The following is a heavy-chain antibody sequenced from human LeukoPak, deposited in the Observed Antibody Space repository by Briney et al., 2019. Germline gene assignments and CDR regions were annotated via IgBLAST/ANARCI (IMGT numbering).Heavy chain of an antibody. D-gene: IGHD2-15*01. Sequence: PSETLSLTCAVYGGSFSGYYWTWIRQPPGKGLEWIGEINDSGSTNYNPSLKSRVTISVDTSKNQFSLKVSSVTAADTAVYYCARHLIPGYCSGGSCHSEYFQHWGRGTLATVSP. CDR2: INDSGST. J-gene: IGHJ1*01. CDR3: ARHLIPGYCSGGSCHSEYFQH. V-gene: IGHV4-34*01. CDR1: GGSFSGYY.